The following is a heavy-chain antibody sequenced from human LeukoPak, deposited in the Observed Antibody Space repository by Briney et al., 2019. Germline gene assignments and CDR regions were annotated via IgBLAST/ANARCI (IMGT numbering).Heavy chain of an antibody. Sequence: SETLSLTCAVYGGSFSGYYWSWIREPPGKGLEWIGEINHSGSTNYNPSLKSRVTISVDTSKNQFSLKLSSVTAADTAVYYCARAYCSSTSCYFDSNWFDPWGQGTLVTVSS. CDR1: GGSFSGYY. V-gene: IGHV4-34*01. CDR3: ARAYCSSTSCYFDSNWFDP. D-gene: IGHD2-2*01. J-gene: IGHJ5*02. CDR2: INHSGST.